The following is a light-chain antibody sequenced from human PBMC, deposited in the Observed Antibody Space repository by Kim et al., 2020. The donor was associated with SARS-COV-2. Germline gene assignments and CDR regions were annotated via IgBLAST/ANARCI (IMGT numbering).Light chain of an antibody. CDR3: QAWDSSTVV. V-gene: IGLV3-1*01. J-gene: IGLJ2*01. CDR2: EDT. Sequence: SVAPRQTASRTCSGHKLGDEYTCWYQQQPGQSPVLVMYEDTKRPSGIPERFSGSSSGNTATLTISGTQAMDEADYYCQAWDSSTVVFGGGTQLTVL. CDR1: KLGDEY.